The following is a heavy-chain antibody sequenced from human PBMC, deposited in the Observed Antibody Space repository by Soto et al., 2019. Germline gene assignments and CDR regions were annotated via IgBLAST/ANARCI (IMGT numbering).Heavy chain of an antibody. CDR3: ARDPLGTGYFDY. D-gene: IGHD1-26*01. V-gene: IGHV4-31*03. CDR1: GGSISSGDYY. Sequence: SETLSLTCSVSGGSISSGDYYWSWIRQHPGKGLEWIGYIYYSGGTYYNPSLKSRITISVDTSKNQFSLKLSSVTAADTAVYYCARDPLGTGYFDYWGQGTLVTVSS. J-gene: IGHJ4*02. CDR2: IYYSGGT.